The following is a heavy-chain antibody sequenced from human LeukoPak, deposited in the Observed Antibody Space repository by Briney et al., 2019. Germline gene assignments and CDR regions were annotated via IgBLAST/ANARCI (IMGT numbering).Heavy chain of an antibody. D-gene: IGHD3-9*01. CDR2: INSDGSST. CDR3: ARVGYDILTGITDAFDI. J-gene: IGHJ3*02. V-gene: IGHV3-74*01. Sequence: GGSLRLSCAASGFTFSSYAMSWVRQAPGKGLVWVSRINSDGSSTSYADSVKGRFTISRDNAKNTLYLQMNSLRAEDTAVYYCARVGYDILTGITDAFDIWGQGTMVTVSS. CDR1: GFTFSSYA.